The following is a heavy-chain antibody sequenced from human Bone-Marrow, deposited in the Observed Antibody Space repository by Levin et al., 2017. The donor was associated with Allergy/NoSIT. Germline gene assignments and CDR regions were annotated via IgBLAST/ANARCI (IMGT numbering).Heavy chain of an antibody. CDR2: ICSSGNT. J-gene: IGHJ6*02. V-gene: IGHV4-4*09. D-gene: IGHD6-6*01. CDR1: GDSISSSY. CDR3: ARGSYSSSELRV. Sequence: SQTLSLTCTVSGDSISSSYWTWIRQPPGKGLEWIGCICSSGNTNYNPALRSRLTISVDTSKNQFSLNLNSVTAADTAVYYCARGSYSSSELRVWGQGTTVTVSS.